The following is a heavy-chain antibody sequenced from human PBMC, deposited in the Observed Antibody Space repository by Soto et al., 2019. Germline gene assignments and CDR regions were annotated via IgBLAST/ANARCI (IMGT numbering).Heavy chain of an antibody. CDR3: SRGAQHYFGSVSYWQYYLYYMNV. Sequence: QVQLVQSGAEVKKPGASVKVSCKASGYTFINYYMHWVRQTPGQGLAWMGIINPSDGSTSYAQKFQGRVPMTRDSSTSTVYMELSSLRSEDTAVYFCSRGAQHYFGSVSYWQYYLYYMNVWGKGTSVTVSS. CDR2: INPSDGST. D-gene: IGHD3-10*01. J-gene: IGHJ6*03. V-gene: IGHV1-46*03. CDR1: GYTFINYY.